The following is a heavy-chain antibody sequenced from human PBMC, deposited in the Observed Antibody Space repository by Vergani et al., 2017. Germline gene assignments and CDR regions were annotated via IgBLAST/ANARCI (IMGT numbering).Heavy chain of an antibody. D-gene: IGHD6-13*01. CDR3: AGQQLVGYYFDY. CDR1: GYSISSGYY. V-gene: IGHV4-38-2*01. CDR2: IYHSGST. Sequence: QVQLQESGPGLVKPSETLSLTCAVSGYSISSGYYWGGIRQPPGKGLEWIGSIYHSGSTYYTPSLKSRVTISVDTSKNQFSLKLSSVTAADTAVYYCAGQQLVGYYFDYWGQGTLVTVSS. J-gene: IGHJ4*02.